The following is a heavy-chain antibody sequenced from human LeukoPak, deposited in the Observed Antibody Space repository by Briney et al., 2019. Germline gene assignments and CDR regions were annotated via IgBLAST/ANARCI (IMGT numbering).Heavy chain of an antibody. CDR3: ARDARRDGYNPFDY. Sequence: GGSLRLSCAASGFTFSSYSMNWVRQAPGKGLEWVSSISSGSSYIYYADSVKGRFTISRDNAKNSLYLQMNSLRAEDTAVYYCARDARRDGYNPFDYWGQGTLVTVSS. V-gene: IGHV3-21*01. D-gene: IGHD5-24*01. J-gene: IGHJ4*02. CDR1: GFTFSSYS. CDR2: ISSGSSYI.